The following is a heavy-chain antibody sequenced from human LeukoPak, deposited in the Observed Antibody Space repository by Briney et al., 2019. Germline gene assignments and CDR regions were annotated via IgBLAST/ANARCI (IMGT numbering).Heavy chain of an antibody. CDR3: ARESTLAEYFQH. CDR1: GFTFSTYA. V-gene: IGHV3-30-3*01. Sequence: GGSLRLSCAASGFTFSTYAMHWVRQAPGKGLEWVAVISSDGSNKYYADSVKGRFTISRDNSKNTLYLQMNSLRAEDTAVYYCARESTLAEYFQHWGQGTLVTVSS. D-gene: IGHD3-16*01. J-gene: IGHJ1*01. CDR2: ISSDGSNK.